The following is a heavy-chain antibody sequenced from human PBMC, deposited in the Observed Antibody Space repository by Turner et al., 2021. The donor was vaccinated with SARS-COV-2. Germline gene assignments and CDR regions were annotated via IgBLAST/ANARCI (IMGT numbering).Heavy chain of an antibody. CDR3: AGEVVVLTTTHYGMDV. CDR1: GCPISSSSYY. D-gene: IGHD1-26*01. Sequence: QLQLQESGPGLVKPSETLSLTCTVSGCPISSSSYYWGWIRQPPGKGLEWIGSIYYSGSTYYNPSLKSRVTISVDTSKNQFSLKLSSVTAADTAVYYCAGEVVVLTTTHYGMDVWGQGTTVTVSS. CDR2: IYYSGST. J-gene: IGHJ6*02. V-gene: IGHV4-39*01.